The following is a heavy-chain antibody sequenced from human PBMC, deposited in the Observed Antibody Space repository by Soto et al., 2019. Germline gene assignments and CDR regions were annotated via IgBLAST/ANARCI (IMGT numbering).Heavy chain of an antibody. V-gene: IGHV3-9*01. CDR1: GFTFDDYS. D-gene: IGHD3-22*01. CDR3: AKGRSMITVINFFDC. J-gene: IGHJ4*02. CDR2: ISWNGGNI. Sequence: GGSLRLSCAASGFTFDDYSMHWVRQVLGKGLEWVSGISWNGGNIVYADSVKGRFTISRDNAKNCLYLQINSLRPEDTALYYCAKGRSMITVINFFDCWGQGTLVTVSS.